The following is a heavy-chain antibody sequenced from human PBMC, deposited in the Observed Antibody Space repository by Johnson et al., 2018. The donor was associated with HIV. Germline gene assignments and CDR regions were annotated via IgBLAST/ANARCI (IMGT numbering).Heavy chain of an antibody. CDR2: ISYDGSNK. CDR3: ARGPRNPGLDAFDI. V-gene: IGHV3-30-3*01. CDR1: GFTFSSYA. D-gene: IGHD1-14*01. J-gene: IGHJ3*02. Sequence: QVQLVESGGGVVQPGRSLRLSCAASGFTFSSYAMHWVRQAPGKGLEWVAVISYDGSNKYYADSVKGRFTISRDNVKNTLYLQMNSLRAEDTAVYYCARGPRNPGLDAFDIWGQGTVVTVSS.